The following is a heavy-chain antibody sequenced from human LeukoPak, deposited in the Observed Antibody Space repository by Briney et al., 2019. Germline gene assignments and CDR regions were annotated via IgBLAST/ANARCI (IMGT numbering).Heavy chain of an antibody. V-gene: IGHV4-30-2*01. CDR3: ARGGRVSPVTY. J-gene: IGHJ4*02. CDR2: IYHSGST. D-gene: IGHD4-23*01. Sequence: SQTLSLTCTVSGGSISSGGYYWSWIRQPPGKGLEWIGYIYHSGSTYYNPSLKSRVTISVDRSKNQFSLKLSSVTAADTAVYYCARGGRVSPVTYWGQGTLVTVSS. CDR1: GGSISSGGYY.